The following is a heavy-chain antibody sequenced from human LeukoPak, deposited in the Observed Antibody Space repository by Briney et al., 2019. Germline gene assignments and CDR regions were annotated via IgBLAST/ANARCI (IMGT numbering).Heavy chain of an antibody. J-gene: IGHJ4*02. CDR1: GYTFTSYG. CDR2: ISAYNGNT. D-gene: IGHD6-19*01. V-gene: IGHV1-18*01. CDR3: ARGLAWTGSGSELDY. Sequence: ASVKVSCKASGYTFTSYGISWVRQAPGQGLEWMGWISAYNGNTNYAQKLQGRVTMTTDTSTSTAYMELRSLRSDDTAVYYCARGLAWTGSGSELDYWGQGTLVTVSS.